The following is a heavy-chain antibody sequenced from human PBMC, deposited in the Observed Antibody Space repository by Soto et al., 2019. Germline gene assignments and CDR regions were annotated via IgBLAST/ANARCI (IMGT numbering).Heavy chain of an antibody. J-gene: IGHJ4*02. D-gene: IGHD6-13*01. V-gene: IGHV4-59*01. CDR2: IYYSGST. CDR3: GRSSSLYYFAY. CDR1: GGSISSYY. Sequence: SETLSLTCTVSGGSISSYYWSWIRQPPGKGLEWIGYIYYSGSTNYNPSLKSRVTISVDTSKNQFSLKLSSVTAADTAVYYCGRSSSLYYFAYLGQGTLVTVSS.